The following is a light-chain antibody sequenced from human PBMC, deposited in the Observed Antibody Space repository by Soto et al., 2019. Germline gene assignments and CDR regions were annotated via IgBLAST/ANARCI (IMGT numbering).Light chain of an antibody. Sequence: DIVMPPSPDSLAVSLGERATINCKSSQSVLYSSNNKNYLAWYQQKPGQPPKLLIYWASTRESGVPDRFSGSGSGTDFTLTISSLEPEDFAVYYCQQYGSSPSFGQGTKVDI. J-gene: IGKJ1*01. CDR3: QQYGSSPS. V-gene: IGKV4-1*01. CDR1: QSVLYSSNNKNY. CDR2: WAS.